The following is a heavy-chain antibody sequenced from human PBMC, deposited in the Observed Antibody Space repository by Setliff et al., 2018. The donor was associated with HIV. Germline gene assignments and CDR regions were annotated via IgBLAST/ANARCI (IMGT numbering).Heavy chain of an antibody. CDR1: GGTFRGFG. J-gene: IGHJ6*03. CDR2: IIPIFGTP. Sequence: GASVKVSCKASGGTFRGFGISWVVQAPGQGLEWMGQIIPIFGTPRYAQKFQGRVTITADESTSTVYMELSSLRSEDTAVHYCATNPEMATINYYYYYMDVWGKGTTVTVSS. V-gene: IGHV1-69*13. CDR3: ATNPEMATINYYYYYMDV. D-gene: IGHD5-12*01.